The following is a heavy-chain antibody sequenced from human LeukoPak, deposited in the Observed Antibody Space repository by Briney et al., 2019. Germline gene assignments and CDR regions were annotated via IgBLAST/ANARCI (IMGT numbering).Heavy chain of an antibody. D-gene: IGHD3-22*01. J-gene: IGHJ4*02. CDR1: GDSISNYY. V-gene: IGHV4-4*07. CDR3: ARELRDSSGYSFFDY. Sequence: SETPSLTCTVSGDSISNYYWSWIRQPAGKGLEWIGRIYTSGSTNYNPSLKSRVTISVDTSKNQFSLKLSSVTAADTAVYYCARELRDSSGYSFFDYWGQGTLVTVSS. CDR2: IYTSGST.